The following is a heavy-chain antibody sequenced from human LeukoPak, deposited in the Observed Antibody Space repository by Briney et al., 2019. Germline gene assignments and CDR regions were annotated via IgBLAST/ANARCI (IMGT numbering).Heavy chain of an antibody. D-gene: IGHD2-15*01. CDR2: IYYSGST. J-gene: IGHJ6*03. CDR1: GGSITSYY. Sequence: SETLSLTCTVSGGSITSYYWSWIRQPPGKGLEWIGYIYYSGSTNYNPSLKSRVTISVDTSKNQFSLKLSSVTAADTAVYYCARGGGIFTYYYYMDVWGKGTTVTISS. CDR3: ARGGGIFTYYYYMDV. V-gene: IGHV4-59*01.